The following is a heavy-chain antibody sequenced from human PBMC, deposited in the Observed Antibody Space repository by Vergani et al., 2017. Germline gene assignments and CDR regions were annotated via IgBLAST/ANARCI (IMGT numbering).Heavy chain of an antibody. D-gene: IGHD3-3*01. Sequence: QMQLVQSGAEVKKTGSSVKVSCKASGYTFTYRYLHWVRQAPGQALEWMGWITPFNGNTNYAQKFQDRVTITADESTSTAYMELSSLRSEDTAVYYCARDRKGVGPVYGMDVWGQGTTVTVSS. CDR3: ARDRKGVGPVYGMDV. J-gene: IGHJ6*02. V-gene: IGHV1-45*02. CDR2: ITPFNGNT. CDR1: GYTFTYRY.